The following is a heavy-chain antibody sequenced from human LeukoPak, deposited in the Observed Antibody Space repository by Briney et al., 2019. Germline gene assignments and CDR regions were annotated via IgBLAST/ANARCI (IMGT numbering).Heavy chain of an antibody. Sequence: GGSLRLSCAASGFTFSSYSMNWVRQAPGKGLEWVSSIISSSSYIYYADSVKGRFTISRDNAKNSLYLQMNSLRAEDTAVYYCAREPYSYGPHFDYWGQGTLVTVSS. CDR3: AREPYSYGPHFDY. V-gene: IGHV3-21*01. J-gene: IGHJ4*02. CDR2: IISSSSYI. D-gene: IGHD5-18*01. CDR1: GFTFSSYS.